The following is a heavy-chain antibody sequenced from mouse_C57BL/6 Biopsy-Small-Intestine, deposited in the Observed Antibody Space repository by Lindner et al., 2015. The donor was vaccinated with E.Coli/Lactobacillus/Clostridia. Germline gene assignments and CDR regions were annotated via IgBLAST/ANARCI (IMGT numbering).Heavy chain of an antibody. Sequence: VQLQESGPELVKPGASVKISCKASGYAFSSSWMNWVKQRPGKGLEWIGRIYPGDGDTNYNGKFKGKATLTADKSSSTAYMQLSSLTSEDSAVYFCASYYGSSWFAYWGQGTLVTVSA. CDR2: IYPGDGDT. CDR1: GYAFSSSW. D-gene: IGHD1-1*01. CDR3: ASYYGSSWFAY. J-gene: IGHJ3*01. V-gene: IGHV1-82*01.